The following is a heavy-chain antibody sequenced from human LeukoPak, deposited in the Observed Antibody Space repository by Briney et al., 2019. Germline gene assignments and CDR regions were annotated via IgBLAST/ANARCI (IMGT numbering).Heavy chain of an antibody. J-gene: IGHJ6*02. CDR1: GFTLSSYA. CDR3: ARELVDYGDYGGYYYYGMDV. Sequence: GGSLRLSCAASGFTLSSYAMSWVRQAPGKGLEWVAVIWYDGSNKYYADSVKGRFTISRDNSKNTLYLQMNSLRAEDTAVYYCARELVDYGDYGGYYYYGMDVWGQGTTVTVSS. D-gene: IGHD4-17*01. CDR2: IWYDGSNK. V-gene: IGHV3-33*08.